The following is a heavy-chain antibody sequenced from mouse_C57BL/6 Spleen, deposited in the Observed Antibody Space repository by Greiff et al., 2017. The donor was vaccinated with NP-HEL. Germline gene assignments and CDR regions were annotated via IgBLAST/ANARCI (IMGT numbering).Heavy chain of an antibody. Sequence: VQLQQSGPELVKPGASVKISCKASGYSFTGYYMNWVKQSPEKSLEWIGEINPSTGGTTYNQKFKAKATLTVDKSSSTAYMQLKSLTSEDSAVYYCAREGDYGFAYWGQGTLVTVSA. CDR3: AREGDYGFAY. D-gene: IGHD2-4*01. V-gene: IGHV1-42*01. J-gene: IGHJ3*01. CDR1: GYSFTGYY. CDR2: INPSTGGT.